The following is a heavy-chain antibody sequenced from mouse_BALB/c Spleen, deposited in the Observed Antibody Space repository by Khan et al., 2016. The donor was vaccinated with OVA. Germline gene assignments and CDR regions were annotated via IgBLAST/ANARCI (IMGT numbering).Heavy chain of an antibody. Sequence: QVQLKQSGPGLVQPSQSLSITCTVSGFSLTNYGVHWVRQSPGKGLEWLGVIWSGGSTDYHAAFIPRLSISKDNSKIQVFFKMNSLQPNDTAMYYCARNYEYDGGLAYWGQGTLVTGSA. CDR3: ARNYEYDGGLAY. V-gene: IGHV2-2*02. D-gene: IGHD2-4*01. CDR1: GFSLTNYG. J-gene: IGHJ3*01. CDR2: IWSGGST.